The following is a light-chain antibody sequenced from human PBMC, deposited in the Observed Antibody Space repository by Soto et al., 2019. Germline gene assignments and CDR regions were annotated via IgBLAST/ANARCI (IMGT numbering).Light chain of an antibody. CDR1: QSVSTY. J-gene: IGKJ4*01. Sequence: EIVLTQSPATLSLSPGEGATLSCRASQSVSTYLAWYQQKPGQAPRLLIYGAFNRATGIPARFSGSGSGTDFTLTISSLEPEEFAVYYCQQGCSFGGGTKVEIK. V-gene: IGKV3-11*01. CDR3: QQGCS. CDR2: GAF.